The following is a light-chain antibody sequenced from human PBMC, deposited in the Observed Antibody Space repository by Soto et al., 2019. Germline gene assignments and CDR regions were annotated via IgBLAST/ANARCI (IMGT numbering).Light chain of an antibody. Sequence: EIVMTQSPATLSVSPGERASLSCRASQSVSTNLAWYQQKPAQAPRLLIYGASTRATGIPARFSGGGSGTEFTLTISSLQSADFAVYYCQQYGSSPWTFGQGTKVEIK. J-gene: IGKJ1*01. CDR1: QSVSTN. CDR2: GAS. CDR3: QQYGSSPWT. V-gene: IGKV3-15*01.